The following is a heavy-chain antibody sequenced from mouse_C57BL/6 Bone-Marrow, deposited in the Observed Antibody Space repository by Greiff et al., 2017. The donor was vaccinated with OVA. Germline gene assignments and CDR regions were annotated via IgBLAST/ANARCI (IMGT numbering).Heavy chain of an antibody. CDR1: GFTFSSYA. CDR2: ISDGGSYT. Sequence: EVKLEESGGGLVKPGGSLKLSCAASGFTFSSYAMSWVRQTPEKRLEWVATISDGGSYTYYPDNVKGRFTISRDNAKNNLYLQMSHLKSEDTAMYYCARSLAMDYWGQGTSVTVSS. CDR3: ARSLAMDY. J-gene: IGHJ4*01. V-gene: IGHV5-4*03.